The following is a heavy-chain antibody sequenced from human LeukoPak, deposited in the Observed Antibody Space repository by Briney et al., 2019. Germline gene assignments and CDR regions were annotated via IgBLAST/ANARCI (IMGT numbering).Heavy chain of an antibody. V-gene: IGHV1-69*13. CDR1: GGTFSSYA. Sequence: GASVEVSCKASGGTFSSYAISWVRQAPGQGLEWMGGIIPIFGTANYAQKFQGRVTITADESTSTAYMELSSLRSEDTAVYYCARGTMYSGSYSLDYWGQGTLVTVSS. CDR3: ARGTMYSGSYSLDY. J-gene: IGHJ4*02. CDR2: IIPIFGTA. D-gene: IGHD1-26*01.